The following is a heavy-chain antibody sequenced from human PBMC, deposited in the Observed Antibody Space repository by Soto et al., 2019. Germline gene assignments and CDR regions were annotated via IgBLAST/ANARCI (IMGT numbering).Heavy chain of an antibody. CDR1: GIMSSGYG. J-gene: IGHJ4*02. D-gene: IGHD6-25*01. CDR2: INPILDST. CDR3: ATMKRARLDS. V-gene: IGHV1-69*09. Sequence: QEQVVQSGPAMKEPGSSVKVSRRASGIMSSGYGFSWVRQAPGQGLEWVGRINPILDSTHYAQNLQGRVSITVDKSTDTAYLEVTSLRLEDTAIYFCATMKRARLDSWGRGTVVTVSS.